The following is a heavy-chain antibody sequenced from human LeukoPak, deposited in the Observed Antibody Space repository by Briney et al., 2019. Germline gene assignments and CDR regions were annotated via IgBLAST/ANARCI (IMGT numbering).Heavy chain of an antibody. CDR3: ARESIVGATTVLFDY. CDR1: GFTFSSYA. D-gene: IGHD1-26*01. Sequence: GGSLRLSCAASGFTFSSYAMHWVRQAPGKGLEWVAVISYDGSNTYYADSVKGRFTISRDNSKNTLYLQMNSLRAEDTAVYYCARESIVGATTVLFDYWGQGTLVTVSS. J-gene: IGHJ4*02. V-gene: IGHV3-30-3*01. CDR2: ISYDGSNT.